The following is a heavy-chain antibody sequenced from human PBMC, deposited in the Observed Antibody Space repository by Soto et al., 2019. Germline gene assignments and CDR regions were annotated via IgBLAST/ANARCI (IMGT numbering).Heavy chain of an antibody. D-gene: IGHD3-10*01. CDR3: ARDLSSSGGSGSRVLRVPPSRYYYGMDV. J-gene: IGHJ6*02. CDR2: INPSGGST. V-gene: IGHV1-46*01. Sequence: ASVKVSCKASGYTFTSYYMHWVRQAPGQGLEWMGIINPSGGSTSYAQKFQGRVTMTRDTSTSTVYMELSSLRSEDTAVYYCARDLSSSGGSGSRVLRVPPSRYYYGMDVWGQGTTVTVSS. CDR1: GYTFTSYY.